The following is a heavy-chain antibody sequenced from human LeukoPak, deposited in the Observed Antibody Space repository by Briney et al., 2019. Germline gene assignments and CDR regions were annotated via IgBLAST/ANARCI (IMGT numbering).Heavy chain of an antibody. J-gene: IGHJ5*02. D-gene: IGHD2-15*01. CDR3: TVVAARMGWFDP. V-gene: IGHV1-69*05. Sequence: GASVKVSCKASGGTFSSYAISWVRQAPGQGLEWMGGIIPIFGTANYAQKFQGRVTMARDMSTSTVYMELSSLRSEDTAVYYCTVVAARMGWFDPWGQGTLVTVSS. CDR2: IIPIFGTA. CDR1: GGTFSSYA.